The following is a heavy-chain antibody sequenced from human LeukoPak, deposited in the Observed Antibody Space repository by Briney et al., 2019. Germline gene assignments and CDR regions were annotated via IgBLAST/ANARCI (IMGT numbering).Heavy chain of an antibody. Sequence: GGSLRLSCAASGFTFSNYWVYWVRHAPGKGLVWVSRINRDGSTTKYADSVKGRFTVSRDSAKNTLNLQMNSLRAEDTAVYYCARDKKSGESSEIDYWGQGTLVTVSS. CDR1: GFTFSNYW. CDR2: INRDGSTT. D-gene: IGHD3-10*01. V-gene: IGHV3-74*03. J-gene: IGHJ4*02. CDR3: ARDKKSGESSEIDY.